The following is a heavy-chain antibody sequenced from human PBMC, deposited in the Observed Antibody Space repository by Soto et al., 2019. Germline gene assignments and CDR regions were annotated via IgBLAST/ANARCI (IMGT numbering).Heavy chain of an antibody. Sequence: QVQLVQSGAEVKKPGASVKVSCKASGYTFTSYYMHWVRQAPGQGLEWMGLINPSGGSTSYAQKFQGRVTMTRDTSTSTVYMELSSLRSEDTAVYYCARDHPIAADNYYYGMDVWGQGTTVTVSS. J-gene: IGHJ6*02. D-gene: IGHD6-13*01. CDR2: INPSGGST. CDR1: GYTFTSYY. CDR3: ARDHPIAADNYYYGMDV. V-gene: IGHV1-46*01.